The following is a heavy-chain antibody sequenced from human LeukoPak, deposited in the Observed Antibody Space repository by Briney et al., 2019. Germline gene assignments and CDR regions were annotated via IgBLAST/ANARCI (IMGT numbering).Heavy chain of an antibody. D-gene: IGHD3-9*01. CDR3: ARFYDILTGYYLMPYYYGMDV. CDR2: ISSSGGST. Sequence: GGSLRLSCAASGFTFSSYAMSWVRQAPGKGLEWVSAISSSGGSTYYADPVKGRFTISRDNFKNTLYLQMNSLRAEDTAVYYCARFYDILTGYYLMPYYYGMDVWGQGTTVTVSS. CDR1: GFTFSSYA. V-gene: IGHV3-23*01. J-gene: IGHJ6*02.